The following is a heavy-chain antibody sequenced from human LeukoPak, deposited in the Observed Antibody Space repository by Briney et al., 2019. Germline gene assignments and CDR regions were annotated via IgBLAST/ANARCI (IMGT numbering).Heavy chain of an antibody. J-gene: IGHJ4*02. CDR3: AKDFSTSGWILDY. CDR1: GFTFSSYW. Sequence: PGGSLRLSCAASGFTFSSYWMHWVRQAPGKGLVWVSRINSDGSSTSYADSVKGRFTISRDNSKNSLYLQMNSLRTEDTALYYCAKDFSTSGWILDYWGQGTLVTVSS. D-gene: IGHD6-25*01. CDR2: INSDGSST. V-gene: IGHV3-74*01.